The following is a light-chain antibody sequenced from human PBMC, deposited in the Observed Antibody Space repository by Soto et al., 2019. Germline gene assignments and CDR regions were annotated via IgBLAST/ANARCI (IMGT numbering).Light chain of an antibody. V-gene: IGKV1-12*01. Sequence: DIQMTHSLSSVSASVVYIVNITCRASQGISSWLAWYQKKPGKAPNLLIYAASSLQSGVPSRFSGSESGTDFTLTISSLQPEDCAIYFCQQANSFPITFGQGTRLAIK. J-gene: IGKJ5*01. CDR3: QQANSFPIT. CDR2: AAS. CDR1: QGISSW.